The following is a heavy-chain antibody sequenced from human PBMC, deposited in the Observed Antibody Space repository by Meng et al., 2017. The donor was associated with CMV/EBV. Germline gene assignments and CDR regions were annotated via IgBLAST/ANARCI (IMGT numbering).Heavy chain of an antibody. CDR3: ARDEAELGWNQENYYYYGMDV. J-gene: IGHJ6*02. D-gene: IGHD1-1*01. CDR2: IIPIFGTA. CDR1: GGTFSSYA. Sequence: SVKVSCKASGGTFSSYAISWVRQAPGQGLEWMGGIIPIFGTANYAQKFQGRVTMTTDTSTSTAYMELRSLRSDDTAVYYCARDEAELGWNQENYYYYGMDVWGQGTTVTVSS. V-gene: IGHV1-69*05.